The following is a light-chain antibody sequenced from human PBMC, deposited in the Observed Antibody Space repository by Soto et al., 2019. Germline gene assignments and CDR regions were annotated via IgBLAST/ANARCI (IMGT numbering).Light chain of an antibody. J-gene: IGLJ7*01. CDR3: SSYTSRSTLDYV. Sequence: QSALTQPASVSGSPGQSITISCTGTSSDVGGYNYVSWYQQHPGKAPKLMIYEVSNRPSGVSNRFSGSKYGNTASLTVSGLQAEDEADYYCSSYTSRSTLDYVFGSGTQLTVL. CDR1: SSDVGGYNY. CDR2: EVS. V-gene: IGLV2-14*01.